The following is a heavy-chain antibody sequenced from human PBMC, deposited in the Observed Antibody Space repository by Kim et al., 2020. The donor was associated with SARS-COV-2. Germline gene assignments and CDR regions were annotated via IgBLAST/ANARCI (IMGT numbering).Heavy chain of an antibody. V-gene: IGHV4-34*01. CDR1: GGSFSGYY. CDR3: ARGASYFYMVRGALGMDV. Sequence: SETLSLTCAVYGGSFSGYYWSWIRQPPGKGLEWIGEINHSGSTNYNPSLKSRVTISVDTSKNQFSLKLSSVTAADTAVYYCARGASYFYMVRGALGMDVWGQGTTVTVSS. J-gene: IGHJ6*02. D-gene: IGHD3-10*01. CDR2: INHSGST.